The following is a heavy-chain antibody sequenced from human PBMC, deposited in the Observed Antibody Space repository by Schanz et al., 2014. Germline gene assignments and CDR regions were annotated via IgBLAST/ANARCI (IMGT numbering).Heavy chain of an antibody. Sequence: QVQLVESGGGVVQPGGSLRLSCAASGFTFSNFAIHWVRQAPGKGLEWVAVISYDGSHKDYADSVKGRFTISRDNSKNTLYLQMNSLRAEDTAVYYCARVRGSGSYSFHYLDLWGQGTLVTVAS. D-gene: IGHD1-26*01. CDR2: ISYDGSHK. J-gene: IGHJ4*02. CDR3: ARVRGSGSYSFHYLDL. CDR1: GFTFSNFA. V-gene: IGHV3-30*04.